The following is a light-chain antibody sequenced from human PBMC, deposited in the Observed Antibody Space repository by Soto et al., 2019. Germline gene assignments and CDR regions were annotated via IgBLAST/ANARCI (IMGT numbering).Light chain of an antibody. CDR2: DAS. V-gene: IGKV3-20*01. Sequence: EIVLTQSPGTLSLSPGGRATLSCRASQNIRSNYLAWYQQKPGQAPRLLIYDASRRATGIPDRFSGSGSGTDFTLTISRLEPEDFAVYHCQHYGGSPPNTFGQGTKLEIK. CDR3: QHYGGSPPNT. J-gene: IGKJ2*01. CDR1: QNIRSNY.